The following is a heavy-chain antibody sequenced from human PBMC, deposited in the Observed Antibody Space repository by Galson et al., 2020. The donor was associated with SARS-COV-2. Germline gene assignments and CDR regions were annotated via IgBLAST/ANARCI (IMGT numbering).Heavy chain of an antibody. V-gene: IGHV4-59*01. CDR1: GGSISSYY. CDR2: IYYSGST. CDR3: ARIAFGELKNGGPPTALDP. D-gene: IGHD3-10*01. Sequence: SQTLSLTCTVSGGSISSYYWSWIRQPPGKGLEWIGYIYYSGSTNYNPSLKSRVTISVDTSKNQFSLKLSSVTAADTAVYYCARIAFGELKNGGPPTALDPWGQGTLVTVSS. J-gene: IGHJ5*02.